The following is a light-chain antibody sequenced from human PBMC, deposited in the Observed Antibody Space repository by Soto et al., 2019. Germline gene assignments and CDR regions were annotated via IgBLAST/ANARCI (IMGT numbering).Light chain of an antibody. CDR3: QQYNSYSET. V-gene: IGKV1-5*01. J-gene: IGKJ1*01. CDR1: QIISGW. CDR2: DAS. Sequence: DIHMTQSPSTLSASVGDRVTITCRASQIISGWLAWYQQKPGKAPKLLIYDASSLESGVPSRFSGSGSGTEFTLTISSLQPDDFATYYCQQYNSYSETFGQGTKVDIK.